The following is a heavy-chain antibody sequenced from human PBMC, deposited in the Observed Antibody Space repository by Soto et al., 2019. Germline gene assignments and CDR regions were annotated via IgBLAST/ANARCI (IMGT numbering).Heavy chain of an antibody. J-gene: IGHJ4*02. D-gene: IGHD6-19*01. CDR3: ATCILPPIIAVAGCFDY. CDR1: GFTFSSYA. Sequence: GESLKISCAASGFTFSSYAMSWVRQAPGKGLEWVSAISGSGGSTYYADSVKGRFTISRDNSKNTLYLQMNSLRAEDTAVYYCATCILPPIIAVAGCFDYWGQGTLVTVSS. CDR2: ISGSGGST. V-gene: IGHV3-23*01.